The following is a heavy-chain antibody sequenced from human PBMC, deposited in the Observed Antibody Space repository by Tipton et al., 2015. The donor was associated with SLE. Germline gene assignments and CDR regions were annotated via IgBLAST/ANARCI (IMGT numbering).Heavy chain of an antibody. CDR2: IYSGGST. J-gene: IGHJ5*02. CDR1: GFTVSSNY. CDR3: ARTPLVATTRGWFDP. Sequence: LSLTCAASGFTVSSNYMSWVRQAPGKGLEWVSVIYSGGSTYYADSVKGRFTISRDNSKNTLYLQMNSLRAEDTAVYYCARTPLVATTRGWFDPWGQGTLVTVSS. V-gene: IGHV3-53*05. D-gene: IGHD5-12*01.